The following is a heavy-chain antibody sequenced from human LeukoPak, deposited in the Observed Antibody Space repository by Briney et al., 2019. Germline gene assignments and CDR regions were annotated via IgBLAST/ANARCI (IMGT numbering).Heavy chain of an antibody. V-gene: IGHV1-8*01. CDR2: MNPNSGNT. D-gene: IGHD3-3*01. CDR3: ARDHHWSGPFDY. Sequence: ASVKVSCKASGYTFTSYDINWVRQATGQGLEWMGWMNPNSGNTGYAQKFQGRVTMTRNTSISTAYMELSSLRSEDTAVYYCARDHHWSGPFDYWGQGTLVTVSS. CDR1: GYTFTSYD. J-gene: IGHJ4*02.